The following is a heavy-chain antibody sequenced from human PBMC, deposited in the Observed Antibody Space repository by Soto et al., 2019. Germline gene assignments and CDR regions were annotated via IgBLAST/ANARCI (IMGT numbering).Heavy chain of an antibody. Sequence: PGGSLRLSCVAAGFSISDHFMDWVRQAPGKGLEWIGRSRNKDKTYTTEYAASVRGRSTISRDDGKNSVFLQMNSLKTEDTAVYSCVRYRVGRIGDDVWGQGTLVTVAS. J-gene: IGHJ4*02. V-gene: IGHV3-72*01. CDR3: VRYRVGRIGDDV. D-gene: IGHD3-10*01. CDR2: SRNKDKTYTT. CDR1: GFSISDHF.